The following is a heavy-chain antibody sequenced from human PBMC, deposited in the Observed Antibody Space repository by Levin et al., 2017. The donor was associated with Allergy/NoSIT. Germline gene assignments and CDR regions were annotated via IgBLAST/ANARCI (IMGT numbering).Heavy chain of an antibody. D-gene: IGHD3-16*01. CDR1: GYTFTSYD. Sequence: GESLKISCKASGYTFTSYDINWVRQATGQGLEWMGWMNPNSGNTGYAQKFQGRVTMTRNTSISTAYMELSSLRSEDTAVYYCARTHYIWGSSPLGYWGQGTLVTVSS. CDR2: MNPNSGNT. J-gene: IGHJ4*02. V-gene: IGHV1-8*01. CDR3: ARTHYIWGSSPLGY.